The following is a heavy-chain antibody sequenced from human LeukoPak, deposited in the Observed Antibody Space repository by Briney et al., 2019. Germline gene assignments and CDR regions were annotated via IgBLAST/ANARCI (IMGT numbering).Heavy chain of an antibody. D-gene: IGHD6-13*01. CDR1: GFMFNNYA. Sequence: GGSLRLSCAASGFMFNNYAMNWVRRAPGKGLEWVSGISGLGGSAYYAASVKGRFTISRDNSGDTLFLQLNNLRVEDTAIYFCARRGGSSWSSFDYWGQGTLVTVSS. V-gene: IGHV3-23*01. CDR2: ISGLGGSA. CDR3: ARRGGSSWSSFDY. J-gene: IGHJ4*02.